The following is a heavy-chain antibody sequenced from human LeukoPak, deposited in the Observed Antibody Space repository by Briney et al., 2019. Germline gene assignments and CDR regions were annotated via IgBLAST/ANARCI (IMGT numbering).Heavy chain of an antibody. D-gene: IGHD5-18*01. J-gene: IGHJ4*02. Sequence: GASVKVSCKASGGTFSRHAISWVRQAPGQGLEWMGGITPMFGTANYAQKFQGRVTITADESTSTAYMELSSLRSEDTAVYYCARDNGDTAMVIDYWGQGTLVTVSS. V-gene: IGHV1-69*13. CDR2: ITPMFGTA. CDR1: GGTFSRHA. CDR3: ARDNGDTAMVIDY.